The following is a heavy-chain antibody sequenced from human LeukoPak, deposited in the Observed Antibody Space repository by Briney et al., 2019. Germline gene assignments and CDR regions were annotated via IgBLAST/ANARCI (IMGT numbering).Heavy chain of an antibody. CDR2: INHSGST. CDR3: ARGPVGNYGDYLADY. Sequence: SETLSLTCAVYGGSFSGYYWSWLRQPPGKGLEWIGEINHSGSTNYNPSLKSRVTISVDTSKNQFSLKLSSVTAADTAVYYCARGPVGNYGDYLADYWGQGTLVTVSS. CDR1: GGSFSGYY. V-gene: IGHV4-34*01. D-gene: IGHD4-17*01. J-gene: IGHJ4*02.